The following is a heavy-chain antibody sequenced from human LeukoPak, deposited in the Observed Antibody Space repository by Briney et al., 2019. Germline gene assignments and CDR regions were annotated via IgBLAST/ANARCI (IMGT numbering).Heavy chain of an antibody. CDR1: GGSISSSSYY. D-gene: IGHD2-2*01. Sequence: PSETLSLTCTVSGGSISSSSYYWGWIRQPPGKGLEWIGSIYYSGSTYYNPSLKSRVTISVDTSKNQFSLKLSSVTAADTAVYYCARLICGTSCPGRYMDVWGKGTTVTISS. CDR3: ARLICGTSCPGRYMDV. V-gene: IGHV4-39*01. CDR2: IYYSGST. J-gene: IGHJ6*03.